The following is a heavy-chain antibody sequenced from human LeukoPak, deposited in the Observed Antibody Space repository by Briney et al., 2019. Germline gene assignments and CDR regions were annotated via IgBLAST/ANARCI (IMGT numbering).Heavy chain of an antibody. J-gene: IGHJ3*02. Sequence: SQTLSLTCTVSGGSISSGDYYWSWIRQPPGKGLEWIGYIYYSGSTYYNPSLKSRVTISVDTSKNQFSLKLSSVTAADTAVYYCARGLRPTTFAFDIWGQGTMVTVSS. CDR1: GGSISSGDYY. CDR2: IYYSGST. V-gene: IGHV4-30-4*01. CDR3: ARGLRPTTFAFDI. D-gene: IGHD1-14*01.